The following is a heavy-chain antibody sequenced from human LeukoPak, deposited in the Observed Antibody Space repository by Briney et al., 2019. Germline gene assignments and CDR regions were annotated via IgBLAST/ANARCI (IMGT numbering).Heavy chain of an antibody. J-gene: IGHJ6*02. Sequence: GGSLRLSCAASGFTFSSYSMNWVRQAPGKGLEWVSSISSSSSYIYYADSVKGRFTISRDNAKDSLYLQMNSLRAEDTAVYYCASVYCSGGSCYSAPKAQYYYYGMDVWGQGTTVTVSS. CDR1: GFTFSSYS. CDR2: ISSSSSYI. CDR3: ASVYCSGGSCYSAPKAQYYYYGMDV. D-gene: IGHD2-15*01. V-gene: IGHV3-21*01.